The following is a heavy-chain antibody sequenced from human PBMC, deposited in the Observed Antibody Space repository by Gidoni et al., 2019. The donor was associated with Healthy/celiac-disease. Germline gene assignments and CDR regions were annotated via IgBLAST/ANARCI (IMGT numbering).Heavy chain of an antibody. CDR3: ARQIQLFRWFDP. J-gene: IGHJ5*02. CDR2: IYPGYSDT. Sequence: EVQLVQSGAEVKKPGESLKISCTGSGYSFTNYWIGWVRQMHGKGLEWMGIIYPGYSDTRDSPSFQGQVTISADKSISTAYLQWSSLKASDTAMYYCARQIQLFRWFDPWGQGTLVTVSS. CDR1: GYSFTNYW. V-gene: IGHV5-51*03. D-gene: IGHD5-18*01.